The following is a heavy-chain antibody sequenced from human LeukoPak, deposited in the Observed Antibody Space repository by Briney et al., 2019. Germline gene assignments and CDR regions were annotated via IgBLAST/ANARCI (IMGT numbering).Heavy chain of an antibody. CDR3: TTVRGWLRGYYYYMDV. CDR1: GFTFSNAW. D-gene: IGHD5-18*01. J-gene: IGHJ6*03. Sequence: GGSLRLSCAASGFTFSNAWMSWVRQAPGKGLEWVGRIKSKTDGGTTDYAAPVKGRFTISRDDSKNTLYLQMNSLKTEDTAVYYCTTVRGWLRGYYYYMDVWGKGTTVTVSS. V-gene: IGHV3-15*01. CDR2: IKSKTDGGTT.